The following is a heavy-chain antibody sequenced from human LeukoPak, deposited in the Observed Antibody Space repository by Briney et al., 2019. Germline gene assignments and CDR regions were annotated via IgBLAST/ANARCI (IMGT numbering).Heavy chain of an antibody. D-gene: IGHD5-12*01. CDR2: INHSGST. CDR3: ARGGLPSAMDV. V-gene: IGHV4-34*01. J-gene: IGHJ6*02. CDR1: GGSFSGYY. Sequence: ETLSLTCAVYGGSFSGYYWSWIRQPPGKGLEWIGEINHSGSTNYNPSLKSRVTISVDTSKNQFSLKLSSVTAADTAVYYCARGGLPSAMDVWGQGTTVTVSS.